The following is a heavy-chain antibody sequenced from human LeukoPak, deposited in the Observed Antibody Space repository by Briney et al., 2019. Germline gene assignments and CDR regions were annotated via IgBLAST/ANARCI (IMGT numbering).Heavy chain of an antibody. Sequence: ASVTVSCKASVYTFTSYYLHWVRQAPGRGREGMGIINPRCGTTIYAHKFQGRVTMTRDTSTSTVYMELRSLRSEDTAVYYSARSIGAAGYVYWGQGTLVTVSS. J-gene: IGHJ4*02. D-gene: IGHD6-13*01. CDR3: ARSIGAAGYVY. V-gene: IGHV1-46*01. CDR1: VYTFTSYY. CDR2: INPRCGTT.